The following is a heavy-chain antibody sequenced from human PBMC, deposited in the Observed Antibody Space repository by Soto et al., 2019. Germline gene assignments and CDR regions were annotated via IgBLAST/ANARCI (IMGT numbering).Heavy chain of an antibody. CDR2: INPSGGST. CDR3: ATAAYSTSWDDF. D-gene: IGHD6-13*01. J-gene: IGHJ4*02. Sequence: QVQLVQSGAEVKKPGASVKLSCKSSEYTFTDYYIHWVRQAPGQGLEWMGLINPSGGSTSYAQKFQGRVTITRDTSTGTVYLELSRLRSEDTAGYYCATAAYSTSWDDFWGQGTLVTVSS. V-gene: IGHV1-46*01. CDR1: EYTFTDYY.